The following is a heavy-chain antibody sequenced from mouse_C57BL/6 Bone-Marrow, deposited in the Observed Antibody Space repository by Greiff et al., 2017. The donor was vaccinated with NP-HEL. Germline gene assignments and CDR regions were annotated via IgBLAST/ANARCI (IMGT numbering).Heavy chain of an antibody. J-gene: IGHJ1*03. CDR3: ARLLPRYIDV. V-gene: IGHV1-75*01. Sequence: VQLQQSGPELVKPGASVKISCKASGYTFTDYYINWVKQRPGQGLEWIGWIFPGSGSTYYNEKFKGKVTLTVDKSFSTVYMLLSSLTSEDSTVYFCARLLPRYIDVWGKGTTVTVSS. CDR1: GYTFTDYY. CDR2: IFPGSGST. D-gene: IGHD1-1*01.